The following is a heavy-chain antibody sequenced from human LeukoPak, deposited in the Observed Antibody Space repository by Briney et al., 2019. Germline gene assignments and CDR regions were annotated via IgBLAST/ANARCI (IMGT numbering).Heavy chain of an antibody. D-gene: IGHD2-15*01. V-gene: IGHV3-48*04. CDR3: ARGGYSDAFDI. Sequence: GGSLRLSCAASGFTFSHYNMKWVRQAPGKGLEWVSYISSSGSTIYYADSVKGRFTISRDNAKNSLYLQMNSLRAEDTAVYYCARGGYSDAFDIWGQGTMVTVSS. CDR1: GFTFSHYN. J-gene: IGHJ3*02. CDR2: ISSSGSTI.